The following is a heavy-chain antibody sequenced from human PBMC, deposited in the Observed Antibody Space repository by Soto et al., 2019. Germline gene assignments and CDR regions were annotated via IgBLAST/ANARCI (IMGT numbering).Heavy chain of an antibody. J-gene: IGHJ3*02. CDR3: AXEXXXXXXXXXXXXXXDT. Sequence: EVQLVESGGDLVQPGGSLRLSCAASGFTFSGHWMHWVRQVPGKGLEWVSRINTDGGSSAYADSVKGRFTISRDNAKNTLYLQMNGLRAEDTAVXXXAXEXXXXXXXXXXXXXXDTXXXGTTVTVSS. V-gene: IGHV3-74*03. CDR2: INTDGGSS. CDR1: GFTFSGHW.